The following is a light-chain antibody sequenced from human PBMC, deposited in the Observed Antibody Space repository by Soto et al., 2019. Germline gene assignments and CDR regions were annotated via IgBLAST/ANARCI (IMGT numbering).Light chain of an antibody. CDR3: QKYNSAPPGLT. J-gene: IGKJ4*01. Sequence: DIQMTQSPSSLSASVGDRVTITCRASQGISNYLAWYQQKPGKVPKLLIYAASTLQSGVPSRFSGSGSGTDFTLTISSLQPEDVATYYCQKYNSAPPGLTFCGGTKVEIK. CDR1: QGISNY. CDR2: AAS. V-gene: IGKV1-27*01.